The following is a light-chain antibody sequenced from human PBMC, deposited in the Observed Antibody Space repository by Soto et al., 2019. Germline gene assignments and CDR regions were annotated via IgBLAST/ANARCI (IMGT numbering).Light chain of an antibody. J-gene: IGLJ1*01. CDR2: DVS. CDR3: NSYTSSSLYV. CDR1: SSDVGGYNY. Sequence: QSALTQPASVSGSPGQSITISCTGTSSDVGGYNYVSWYQQHPGKAPKLMIYDVSNRPSGVSNRFSGSKSGNTASLTISGLQAEDEADYYCNSYTSSSLYVFGTGTKLTFL. V-gene: IGLV2-14*01.